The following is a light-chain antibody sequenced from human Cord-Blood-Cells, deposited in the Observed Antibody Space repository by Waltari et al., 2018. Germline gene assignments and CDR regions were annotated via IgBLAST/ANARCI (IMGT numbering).Light chain of an antibody. CDR2: LKGDGSH. Sequence: QLVLTQSPSASASLGASVKLTCTLSSGHSSYAIAWHQQQPEKGPRYLMKLKGDGSHSKGDGIPDRFSGSSSGAERYLTISSLQSEDEADYYCQTWGTGVFGGGTKLTVL. CDR3: QTWGTGV. V-gene: IGLV4-69*01. CDR1: SGHSSYA. J-gene: IGLJ3*02.